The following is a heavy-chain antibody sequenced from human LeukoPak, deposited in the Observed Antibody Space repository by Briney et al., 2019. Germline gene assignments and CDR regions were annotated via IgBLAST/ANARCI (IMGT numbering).Heavy chain of an antibody. Sequence: GGSLRLSCAASGFTFGSYAMYWVRQAPGKGLEWVSGIFGSGGSAHYADSVRGRFTISRDNSKNTVYLQMDSLRVEDTAIYYCAKTTTGYSSGRYPAWPIDYWGQGTLVTVSS. D-gene: IGHD2-15*01. CDR3: AKTTTGYSSGRYPAWPIDY. V-gene: IGHV3-23*01. J-gene: IGHJ4*02. CDR2: IFGSGGSA. CDR1: GFTFGSYA.